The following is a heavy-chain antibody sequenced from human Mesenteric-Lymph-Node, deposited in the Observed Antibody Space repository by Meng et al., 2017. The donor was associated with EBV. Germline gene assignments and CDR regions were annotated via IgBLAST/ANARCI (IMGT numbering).Heavy chain of an antibody. V-gene: IGHV1-18*01. CDR2: ISAYNRNT. CDR1: GYTFNNYG. Sequence: QVQLVQSGAEVKKPGASVRVSCKASGYTFNNYGFTWVRQAPGQGLEWMGWISAYNRNTDYAQIFRGRVTMTTDTSTSTAYLDLRSLTSDDTAVYYCARVSDYDSSGLDYWGQGTLVTVSS. J-gene: IGHJ4*02. CDR3: ARVSDYDSSGLDY. D-gene: IGHD3-22*01.